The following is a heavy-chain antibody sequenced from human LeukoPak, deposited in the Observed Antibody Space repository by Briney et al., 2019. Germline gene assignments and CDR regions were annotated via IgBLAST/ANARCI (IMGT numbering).Heavy chain of an antibody. V-gene: IGHV3-33*01. D-gene: IGHD3-10*01. CDR3: ARDMSSWAMVRGLSNWFDP. CDR1: GFTFSSYG. Sequence: GGSLRLSCAASGFTFSSYGMHWVRQAPGKGLEWVAVIWYDGSNEYYGDSVKGRFTISRDNSKNTMYLQMNSLRAEDTAVYYRARDMSSWAMVRGLSNWFDPWGQGTLVTVSS. J-gene: IGHJ5*02. CDR2: IWYDGSNE.